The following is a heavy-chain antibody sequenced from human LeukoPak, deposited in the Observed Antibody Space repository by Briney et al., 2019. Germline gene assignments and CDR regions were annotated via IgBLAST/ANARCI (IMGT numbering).Heavy chain of an antibody. CDR1: RYSFTDYY. J-gene: IGHJ4*02. V-gene: IGHV1-2*02. CDR2: INPNSGGT. D-gene: IGHD1-26*01. Sequence: GSVKVSCKASRYSFTDYYIQWVRQAPGQGLEWMGWINPNSGGTNSAQKFQGRVTMTRDTSISTAYMELRSLISDDTAVYYCARVSRMVGPMDYWGQGTLVTVSS. CDR3: ARVSRMVGPMDY.